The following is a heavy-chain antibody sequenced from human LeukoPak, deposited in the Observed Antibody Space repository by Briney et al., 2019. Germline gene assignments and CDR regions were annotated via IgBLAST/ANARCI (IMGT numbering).Heavy chain of an antibody. CDR2: INSAGSST. V-gene: IGHV3-74*01. J-gene: IGHJ3*02. CDR1: GFTFSSYW. D-gene: IGHD3-10*01. CDR3: ARDRFGAFDI. Sequence: EGSLRLSCAASGFTFSSYWMHWVRQAPGKGLVWVSRINSAGSSTNYADSVKGRFTISRDNAKNTLYLQMNSLKVEDTAVYYCARDRFGAFDIWGQGTMVTVSS.